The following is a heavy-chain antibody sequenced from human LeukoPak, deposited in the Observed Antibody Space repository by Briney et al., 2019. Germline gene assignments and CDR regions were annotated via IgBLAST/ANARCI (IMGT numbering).Heavy chain of an antibody. D-gene: IGHD3-3*01. CDR3: ARSAISNYYYYYYMDV. Sequence: SSETLSLTCTVSGGSISSYYWSWIRQPPGKGLEWIGYIYYSGSTNYNPSLKSRVTISVDTSKNQFSLKLSSVTAADTAVYYCARSAISNYYYYYYMDVWGKGTTVTVSS. CDR1: GGSISSYY. V-gene: IGHV4-59*01. J-gene: IGHJ6*03. CDR2: IYYSGST.